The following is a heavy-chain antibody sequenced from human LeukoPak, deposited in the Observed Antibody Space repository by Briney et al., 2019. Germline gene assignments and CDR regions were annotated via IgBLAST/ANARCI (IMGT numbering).Heavy chain of an antibody. CDR2: INHSGST. J-gene: IGHJ1*01. V-gene: IGHV4-34*01. Sequence: PSETLSLTCAVYGGSFSGYYWSWIRQPPGKGLEWIGEINHSGSTNYNPSLKSRVTISVDTSKNQFSLKLSSVTAADTAVYYCAGVFGDFQHWGQGTLVTVSS. CDR3: AGVFGDFQH. CDR1: GGSFSGYY. D-gene: IGHD3-16*01.